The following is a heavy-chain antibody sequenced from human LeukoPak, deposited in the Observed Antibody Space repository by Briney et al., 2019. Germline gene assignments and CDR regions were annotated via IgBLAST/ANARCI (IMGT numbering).Heavy chain of an antibody. D-gene: IGHD6-19*01. Sequence: GGSLRLSCAASGFTFSSYSMNWVRQAPGKGLEWVSSISSSSSYIYYADSVKGRFTISRDNAKNSLYLQMNSLRAEDTAVYYCSGDFGDCRGWAVRGNEHRGQGTLVTGSS. CDR2: ISSSSSYI. CDR1: GFTFSSYS. CDR3: SGDFGDCRGWAVRGNEH. J-gene: IGHJ4*02. V-gene: IGHV3-21*01.